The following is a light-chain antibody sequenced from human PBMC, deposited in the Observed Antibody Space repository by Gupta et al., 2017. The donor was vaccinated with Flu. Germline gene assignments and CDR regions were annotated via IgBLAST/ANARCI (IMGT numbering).Light chain of an antibody. Sequence: SYVLTQLPAVSVAPGQTARITCAIDIIGSRSVPWYQQSPRQAPNPVPFDDTAQPSGIPERFSGLISGNTATLTITRVEGEDEADYYCQLWGGDPAVFGGGTQLTVL. CDR3: QLWGGDPAV. CDR1: IIGSRS. V-gene: IGLV3-21*02. CDR2: DDT. J-gene: IGLJ7*01.